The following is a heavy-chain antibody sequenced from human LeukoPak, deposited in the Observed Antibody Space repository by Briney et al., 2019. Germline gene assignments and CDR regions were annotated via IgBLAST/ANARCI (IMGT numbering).Heavy chain of an antibody. Sequence: SETLSLTCSVSGGAISTYYWNWIRQSPGQGLEWIGHISYGTTAYNPSLKSRVTISADTSKNQISLTLTSATADDTAVYYCARDKAHTYGYYFDPWGQGTQVLVSS. CDR2: ISYGTT. CDR1: GGAISTYY. V-gene: IGHV4-59*01. J-gene: IGHJ4*02. D-gene: IGHD5-18*01. CDR3: ARDKAHTYGYYFDP.